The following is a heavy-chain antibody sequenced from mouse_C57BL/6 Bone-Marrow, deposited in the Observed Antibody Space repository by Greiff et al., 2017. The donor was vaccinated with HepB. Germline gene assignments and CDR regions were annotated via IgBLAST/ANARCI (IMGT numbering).Heavy chain of an antibody. Sequence: EVKLVESGEGLVKPGGSLKLSCAASGFTFSSYAMSWVRQTPEKRLEWVAYISSGGDYIYYADTVKGRFTISRDNTRNTLYLQMSSRKSEDTAMYYCTREDLSTMVTTGAMDYWGQGTSVTVSS. CDR3: TREDLSTMVTTGAMDY. D-gene: IGHD2-2*01. J-gene: IGHJ4*01. CDR2: ISSGGDYI. CDR1: GFTFSSYA. V-gene: IGHV5-9-1*02.